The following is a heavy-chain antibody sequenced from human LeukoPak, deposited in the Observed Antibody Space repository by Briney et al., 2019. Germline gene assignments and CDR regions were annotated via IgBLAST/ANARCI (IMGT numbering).Heavy chain of an antibody. J-gene: IGHJ5*02. V-gene: IGHV4-4*02. Sequence: PSETLSLTCAVSGGSISSSNWWSWVRQPPGKGLEWIGEIYHSGSTNYNPSLKSRVTISVDKSKNQFSLKLSSVTAADTAVYYCARVESMVRDPRTWFDPWGQGTLVTVSS. CDR3: ARVESMVRDPRTWFDP. CDR1: GGSISSSNW. D-gene: IGHD3-10*01. CDR2: IYHSGST.